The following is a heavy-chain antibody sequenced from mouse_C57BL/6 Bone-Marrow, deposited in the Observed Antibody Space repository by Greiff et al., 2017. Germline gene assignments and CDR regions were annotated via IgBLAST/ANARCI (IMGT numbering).Heavy chain of an antibody. J-gene: IGHJ3*01. Sequence: EVQLQQSGPELVKPGASVKISCKASGYSFTDYNMHWVKQSHGQSLEWIGVINPNNGATSYNQKFKGKATLTVDQSSSTAYMQLNSLTSEDSAVYYGARGVNETLLAYWGQGTLVTVSA. V-gene: IGHV1-39*01. CDR3: ARGVNETLLAY. D-gene: IGHD3-2*01. CDR1: GYSFTDYN. CDR2: INPNNGAT.